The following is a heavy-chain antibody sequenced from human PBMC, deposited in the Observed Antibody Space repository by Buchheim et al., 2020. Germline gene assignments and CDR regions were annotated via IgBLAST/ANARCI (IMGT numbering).Heavy chain of an antibody. CDR1: GYAFTSYY. CDR2: INPSGGST. D-gene: IGHD6-13*01. CDR3: ARDGGSSWYMGRDYYGMDV. J-gene: IGHJ6*02. V-gene: IGHV1-46*03. Sequence: QVQLVQSGAEVKKPGASVKVSCKASGYAFTSYYMHWVRQAPGQGLEWMGIINPSGGSTSYAQKFQGRVTMTRDTSTSTVYMELSSLRSEDTAVYYCARDGGSSWYMGRDYYGMDVWGQGTT.